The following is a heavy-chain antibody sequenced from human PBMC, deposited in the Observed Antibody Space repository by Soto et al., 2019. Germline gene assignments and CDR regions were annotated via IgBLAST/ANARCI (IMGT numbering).Heavy chain of an antibody. V-gene: IGHV5-51*01. CDR1: GYSFTSYW. CDR2: IFPGDSDP. J-gene: IGHJ4*02. Sequence: GESLKISCKGSGYSFTSYWIAWVRQMPGKGLEWMGIIFPGDSDPRYSPSFQGQVTISADKSITTAYLQWSSLKASDTAMYYCARPAYSTGWTFDFWGQGTLVTVSS. CDR3: ARPAYSTGWTFDF. D-gene: IGHD2-8*02.